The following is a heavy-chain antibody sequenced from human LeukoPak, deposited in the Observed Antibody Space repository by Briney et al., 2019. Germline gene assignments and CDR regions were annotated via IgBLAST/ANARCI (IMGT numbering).Heavy chain of an antibody. D-gene: IGHD1-26*01. V-gene: IGHV1-2*04. CDR3: ARDPSGSYFPLDY. CDR2: INPNSGGT. J-gene: IGHJ4*02. CDR1: GYTFTGYY. Sequence: GASVKVSCKASGYTFTGYYMHWVRQAPGQGLEWMGWINPNSGGTNYAQKFQGWVTMTRDTSISTAYMELSRLRSDDTAVYYCARDPSGSYFPLDYWGQGTLVTVSS.